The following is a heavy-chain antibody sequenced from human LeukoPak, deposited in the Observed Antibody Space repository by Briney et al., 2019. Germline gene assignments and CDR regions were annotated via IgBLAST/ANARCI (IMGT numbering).Heavy chain of an antibody. CDR1: GYNFTNYW. D-gene: IGHD6-6*01. J-gene: IGHJ4*02. CDR3: ARRSSIAPRLFDY. Sequence: GASLQISCKGSGYNFTNYWIDWVRQLPGKGVEWMGIIYPGDSDTRYSPSFQGQVTFSADESISTAYLQWSSLKASDTAIYYCARRSSIAPRLFDYWGQGTLVTVSS. V-gene: IGHV5-51*01. CDR2: IYPGDSDT.